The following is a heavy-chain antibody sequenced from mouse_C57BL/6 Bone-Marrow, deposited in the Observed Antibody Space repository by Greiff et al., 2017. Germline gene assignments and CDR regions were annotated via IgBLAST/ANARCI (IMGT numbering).Heavy chain of an antibody. CDR3: ARHSAYYSNYGFAY. V-gene: IGHV5-9*01. J-gene: IGHJ3*01. CDR2: ISGGGGNT. CDR1: GFTFSSYT. D-gene: IGHD2-5*01. Sequence: EVMLVESGGGLVKPGGSLKLSCAASGFTFSSYTMSWVRQTPEKRLEWVATISGGGGNTYYPDSVKGRFTISRDNAKNTLYLQMSSLRSEDTALYYGARHSAYYSNYGFAYGGQGTLVTVSA.